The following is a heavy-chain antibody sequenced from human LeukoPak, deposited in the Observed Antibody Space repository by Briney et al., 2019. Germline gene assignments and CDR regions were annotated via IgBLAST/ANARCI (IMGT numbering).Heavy chain of an antibody. CDR1: GFTFSNYA. D-gene: IGHD1-26*01. CDR3: RAVGSTTDC. CDR2: ICGHGGST. J-gene: IGHJ4*02. Sequence: GGSLRLSCAASGFTFSNYAMHWVRQAPGKGLEYVSAICGHGGSTYYASSVKGRFTISRDNSKNTLYLQMGSLRAEDMAVSYCRAVGSTTDCWGQGTLVTVSS. V-gene: IGHV3-64*01.